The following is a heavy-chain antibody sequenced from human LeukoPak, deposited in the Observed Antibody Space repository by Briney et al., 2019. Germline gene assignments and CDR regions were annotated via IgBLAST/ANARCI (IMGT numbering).Heavy chain of an antibody. CDR1: GDSISSYY. J-gene: IGHJ4*02. V-gene: IGHV4-59*12. CDR3: ATSTTGYSYGTFDF. Sequence: PSETLSLTCSVSGDSISSYYWSWIRQPPGKGLEWIGYVLHIGTTNYNASLKSRVTISVETSKSQFSLNLSSVTAADTAVYYCATSTTGYSYGTFDFWGQGALVTVSS. CDR2: VLHIGTT. D-gene: IGHD5-18*01.